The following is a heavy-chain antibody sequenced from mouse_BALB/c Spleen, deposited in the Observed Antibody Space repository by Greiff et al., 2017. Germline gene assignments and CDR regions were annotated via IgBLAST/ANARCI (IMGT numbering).Heavy chain of an antibody. CDR3: ARGGNDYDEGAYYAMDY. CDR2: ISCYNGAT. CDR1: GYSFTGYY. V-gene: IGHV1S34*01. D-gene: IGHD2-4*01. Sequence: LVKTGASVKISCKASGYSFTGYYMHWVKQSHGKSLEWIGYISCYNGATSYNQKFKCKATFTVDTSSRTAYMQFNSLTSEESAVYNCARGGNDYDEGAYYAMDYWGQGTTVTVSS. J-gene: IGHJ4*01.